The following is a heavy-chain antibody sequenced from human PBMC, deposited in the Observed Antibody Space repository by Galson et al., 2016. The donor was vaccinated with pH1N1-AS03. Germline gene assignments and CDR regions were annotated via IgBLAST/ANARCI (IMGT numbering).Heavy chain of an antibody. CDR3: TPRAGGSHGFDP. D-gene: IGHD3-16*01. J-gene: IGHJ5*02. CDR1: GFKFSDSS. Sequence: SLRLSCAASGFKFSDSSLHWVRQASGKGLEWVGRIRSKSNNSTTAFAASVKGRFNIPRDDSKNTAYLQRNCLQVNDTAVYYCTPRAGGSHGFDPWGQGTLVTVSS. CDR2: IRSKSNNSTT. V-gene: IGHV3-73*01.